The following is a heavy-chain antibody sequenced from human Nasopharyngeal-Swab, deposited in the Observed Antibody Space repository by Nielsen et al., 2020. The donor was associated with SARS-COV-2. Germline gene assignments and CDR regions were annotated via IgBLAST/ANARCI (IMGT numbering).Heavy chain of an antibody. CDR2: SIPIFGTA. D-gene: IGHD3-22*01. J-gene: IGHJ4*02. V-gene: IGHV1-69*01. CDR3: AREGPHCYDSSGYFSHDY. Sequence: GRQRPGKGRVRVGGSIPIFGTANYAQKFQGRVTITADESTRTAYMELSSLRSEDTAMYYSAREGPHCYDSSGYFSHDYWGQGTLVTVSS.